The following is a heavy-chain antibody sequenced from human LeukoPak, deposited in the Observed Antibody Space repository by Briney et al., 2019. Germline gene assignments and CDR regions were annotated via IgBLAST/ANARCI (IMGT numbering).Heavy chain of an antibody. CDR3: ARDRDFGYSIFDP. CDR2: IRYDGSNK. CDR1: GFTFSSYG. D-gene: IGHD5-12*01. V-gene: IGHV3-30*02. Sequence: GGSLRLSCAASGFTFSSYGMHWVRQAPGKGLEWVAFIRYDGSNKYYADSVKGRFTISRDNAKNTVYLQMNSLRAEDTAVYYCARDRDFGYSIFDPWGQGTLVTVSS. J-gene: IGHJ5*02.